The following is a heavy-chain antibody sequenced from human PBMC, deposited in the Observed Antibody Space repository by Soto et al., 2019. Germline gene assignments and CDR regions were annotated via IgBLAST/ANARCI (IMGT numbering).Heavy chain of an antibody. Sequence: QVQLQESGPGLVKPSETLSLTCTVSGGSISSYYWSWIRQPPGKGLEWIGYIYYSGSTNYNPSLKSRVTISVDTSKNQFSLKLSSVTAANTAVYYCASYYDILTGYWTIDYWGQGTLVTVSS. CDR1: GGSISSYY. V-gene: IGHV4-59*08. CDR3: ASYYDILTGYWTIDY. J-gene: IGHJ4*02. D-gene: IGHD3-9*01. CDR2: IYYSGST.